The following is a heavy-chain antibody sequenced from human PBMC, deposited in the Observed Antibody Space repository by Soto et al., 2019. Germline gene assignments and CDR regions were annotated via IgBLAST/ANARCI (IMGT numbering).Heavy chain of an antibody. J-gene: IGHJ6*02. CDR3: ARAGYNWNYMFGNYYYGMDV. CDR1: GGSISSYY. CDR2: IYYSGST. V-gene: IGHV4-59*01. Sequence: QVQLQESGPGLVKPSETLSLTCTVSGGSISSYYWSWIRQPPGKGLEWIGYIYYSGSTNYNPSLKSRVTISVDTSKNQFSLKLSSVTAADTAVYYCARAGYNWNYMFGNYYYGMDVWGQGTTVTVSS. D-gene: IGHD1-7*01.